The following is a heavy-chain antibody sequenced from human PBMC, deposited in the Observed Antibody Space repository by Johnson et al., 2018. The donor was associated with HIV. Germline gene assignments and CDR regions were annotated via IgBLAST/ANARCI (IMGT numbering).Heavy chain of an antibody. CDR1: GFTFSSYG. D-gene: IGHD4-17*01. Sequence: VQLVESGGGVVQPGKSLRLSCAASGFTFSSYGMHWVRQAPGKGLEWVAFIRYDGINKYYVDSVKGRFTISRDNSKNTMYLQMNSLRAEDTAVYYCAKDSHDYGDVYRNDVFDIWGQGTMVTVSS. CDR3: AKDSHDYGDVYRNDVFDI. CDR2: IRYDGINK. V-gene: IGHV3-30*02. J-gene: IGHJ3*02.